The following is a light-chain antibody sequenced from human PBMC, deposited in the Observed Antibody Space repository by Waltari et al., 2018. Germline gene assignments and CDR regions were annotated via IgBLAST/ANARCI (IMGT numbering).Light chain of an antibody. V-gene: IGLV1-51*02. J-gene: IGLJ7*01. CDR3: GTWDSSLSGAV. CDR1: SPNIGNNY. Sequence: QSVLTQPPSVSAAPGQRVTISCSGGSPNIGNNYVSWYRQFPGTAPNLLIYENTARPSGIPGRFSGSKSGTSATLDITGLQAGDEADYYCGTWDSSLSGAVFGGGTHLTVL. CDR2: ENT.